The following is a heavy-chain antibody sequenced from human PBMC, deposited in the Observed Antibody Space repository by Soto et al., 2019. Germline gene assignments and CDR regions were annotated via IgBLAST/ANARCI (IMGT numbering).Heavy chain of an antibody. D-gene: IGHD6-13*01. V-gene: IGHV5-51*01. CDR2: IHLADSDR. Sequence: EVQLVQSGAEVKKPGEFLQISCKGSGFTFTGSWIGWVRQMPGKGLEWMGIIHLADSDRRYSPSFQGQVTISADRSITTAYLQWSRLKASDTAIYYCARVGRAAEGTLAYFDYWGQGTLVTVPS. CDR3: ARVGRAAEGTLAYFDY. J-gene: IGHJ4*02. CDR1: GFTFTGSW.